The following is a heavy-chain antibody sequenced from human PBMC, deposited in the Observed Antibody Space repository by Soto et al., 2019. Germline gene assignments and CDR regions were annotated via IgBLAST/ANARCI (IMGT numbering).Heavy chain of an antibody. D-gene: IGHD3-10*01. CDR3: SHRPGVRAV. CDR1: GFSLSTSGVG. CDR2: IYWDNDK. J-gene: IGHJ6*02. V-gene: IGHV2-5*02. Sequence: SGPTLVNPTQTLTLTCTFSGFSLSTSGVGVGWIRQPPGKALEWLALIYWDNDKRYSPSLKSRLTITKDTSKNQVVLTMTNMAPVETVQYSRSHRPGVRAVWVHGTTVTVSS.